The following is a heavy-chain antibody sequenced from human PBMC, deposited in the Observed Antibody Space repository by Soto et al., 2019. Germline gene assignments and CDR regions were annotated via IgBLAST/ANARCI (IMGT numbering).Heavy chain of an antibody. CDR1: GFSLSTSGVG. CDR3: THTLRATTLGDY. CDR2: IYWDDDK. J-gene: IGHJ4*02. D-gene: IGHD4-17*01. V-gene: IGHV2-5*02. Sequence: QITLKESGPTLVKPTQTLTLTCTFSGFSLSTSGVGVGWIRQPPGKALEWLALIYWDDDKRYSPSLKSRLTRTKYTAKNQVVLKMTNMDPVDTATYSCTHTLRATTLGDYWGQGTLVTVSS.